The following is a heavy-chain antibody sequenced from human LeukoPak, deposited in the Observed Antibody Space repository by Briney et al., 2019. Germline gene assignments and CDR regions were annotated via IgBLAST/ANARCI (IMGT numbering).Heavy chain of an antibody. CDR3: ARQTRYWEPPGLDY. V-gene: IGHV4-39*01. CDR2: IYYSGST. J-gene: IGHJ4*02. D-gene: IGHD1-26*01. CDR1: GGSISSSRYY. Sequence: PSETLSLTCTVSGGSISSSRYYWGWLRQPPGKGLEWIGNIYYSGSTYDNPALKSRVIISVDTSKNQFSLKLTSVTAADTAVYYCARQTRYWEPPGLDYWGQGTLVTVSS.